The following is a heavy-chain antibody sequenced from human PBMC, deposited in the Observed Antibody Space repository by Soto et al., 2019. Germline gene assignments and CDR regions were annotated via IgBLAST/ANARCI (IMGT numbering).Heavy chain of an antibody. Sequence: KTSETLSLTCAVYGGSFSGYYWSWIRQPPGKGLEWIGEINHSGSSYYNPSLKSRVTISVDASKNQLSLRLASVTAADTAVYYCARDLRGYSRYDYLDYWGQGIPVTVSS. CDR1: GGSFSGYY. V-gene: IGHV4-34*09. D-gene: IGHD5-12*01. CDR3: ARDLRGYSRYDYLDY. CDR2: INHSGSS. J-gene: IGHJ4*02.